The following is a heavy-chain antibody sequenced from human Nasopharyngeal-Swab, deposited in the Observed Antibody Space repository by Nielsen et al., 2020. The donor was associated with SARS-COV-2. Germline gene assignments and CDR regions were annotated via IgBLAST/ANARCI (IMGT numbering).Heavy chain of an antibody. J-gene: IGHJ6*04. Sequence: GGSLRLSCAASGFTFSSYAMSWVRQAPGKGLEWVSAISGSGGSTYYADSVKGRFTISRDNSKNTLYLQMNSLRAEDTAVYYCAKSVGITMVRGAMDVWGKGTTVTVSS. D-gene: IGHD3-10*01. CDR3: AKSVGITMVRGAMDV. V-gene: IGHV3-23*01. CDR1: GFTFSSYA. CDR2: ISGSGGST.